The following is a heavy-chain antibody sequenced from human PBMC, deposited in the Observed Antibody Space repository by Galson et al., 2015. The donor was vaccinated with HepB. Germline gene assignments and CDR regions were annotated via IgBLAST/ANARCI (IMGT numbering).Heavy chain of an antibody. J-gene: IGHJ4*02. D-gene: IGHD6-19*01. V-gene: IGHV1-2*02. Sequence: SVKVSCKASGYTFRDYYMHWVRQAPGQGLEWMGWINPNSGGTNYAQKFQGRVTMTRDTSISTAYMELRRLRSDDTAVYYCARDIAESGWGDDNLDYWGQGTLVTVYS. CDR3: ARDIAESGWGDDNLDY. CDR2: INPNSGGT. CDR1: GYTFRDYY.